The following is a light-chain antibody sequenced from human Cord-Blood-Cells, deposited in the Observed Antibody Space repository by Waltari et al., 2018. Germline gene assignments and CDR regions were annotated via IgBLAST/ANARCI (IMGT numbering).Light chain of an antibody. J-gene: IGLJ2*01. CDR1: SSNIGSNT. CDR2: SNN. V-gene: IGLV1-44*01. Sequence: QSVLTQPPSASGTPGQRVTISCSGSSSNIGSNTVNWYQQLPGTAPKLLIYSNNHRPPGVPDRFSGSKPGTSASLAISGLQSEDEADYYCAAWDDSLNGVVFGGGTKLTVL. CDR3: AAWDDSLNGVV.